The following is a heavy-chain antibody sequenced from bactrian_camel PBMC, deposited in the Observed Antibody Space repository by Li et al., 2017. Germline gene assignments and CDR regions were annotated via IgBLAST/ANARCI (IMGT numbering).Heavy chain of an antibody. CDR2: REGVAALDAEGTT. CDR3: ATDLVKRPDLGV. V-gene: IGHV3-3*01. J-gene: IGHJ4*01. CDR1: GYRHNSPYASDRLC. Sequence: HVQLVESGGGSVQAGGSLRLSCVVSGYRHNSPYASDRLCIGWFRVAPGKEREGIAAREGVAALDAEGTTSYANSVKGRFTVSRDTAESTVYLQMSSLKAEDTAVYYCATDLVKRPDLGVWGQGTQVTVS. D-gene: IGHD3*01.